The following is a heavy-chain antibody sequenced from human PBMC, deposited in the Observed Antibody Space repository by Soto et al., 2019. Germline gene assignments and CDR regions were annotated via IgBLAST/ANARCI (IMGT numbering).Heavy chain of an antibody. CDR2: IYHNGGT. D-gene: IGHD3-22*01. CDR1: GGSLSGYY. V-gene: IGHV4-59*01. Sequence: SETLSVTCTVSGGSLSGYYWTWIRQPPGKGLEWIGYIYHNGGTSYNPSLKSRVSISLDRSRNQFSLKLTSVTAADTAMYYCARDVYSSHWTRRWLDRWGQGTLVTVSS. CDR3: ARDVYSSHWTRRWLDR. J-gene: IGHJ5*02.